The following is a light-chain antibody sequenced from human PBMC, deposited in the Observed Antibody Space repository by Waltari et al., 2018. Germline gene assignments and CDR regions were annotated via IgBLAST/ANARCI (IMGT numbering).Light chain of an antibody. CDR2: GAS. J-gene: IGKJ1*01. V-gene: IGKV3-20*01. Sequence: EIVLTQSPGTLSLSPGERATLSCRASQSVGRYLAWYQQKPGQAPRLLIYGASSRATGIPYRFSGSGSGTDFSLTISRLEPEDFAVYYCQNHERLPAVFGQGTKVEIK. CDR1: QSVGRY. CDR3: QNHERLPAV.